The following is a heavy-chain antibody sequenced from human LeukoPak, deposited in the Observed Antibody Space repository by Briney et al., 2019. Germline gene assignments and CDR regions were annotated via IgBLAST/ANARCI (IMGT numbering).Heavy chain of an antibody. CDR3: ARVGQYYDSSGQPHIFDY. V-gene: IGHV3-21*01. CDR2: ISSSSSYI. Sequence: LGGSLRLSCAASGFPFSSYAMIWVGQAPGKGLEWVSSISSSSSYIYYADSVKGRFTISRDNAKNSLYLQMNSLRAEDTAVYYCARVGQYYDSSGQPHIFDYWGQGTLVTVSS. D-gene: IGHD3-22*01. CDR1: GFPFSSYA. J-gene: IGHJ4*02.